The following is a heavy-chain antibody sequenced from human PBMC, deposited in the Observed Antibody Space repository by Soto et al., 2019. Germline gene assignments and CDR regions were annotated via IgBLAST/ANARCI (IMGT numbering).Heavy chain of an antibody. V-gene: IGHV1-18*01. J-gene: IGHJ6*02. CDR3: AREGYGGPLWFGDLSHYYYYGMDV. CDR2: ISAYNGNT. Sequence: QVQLVQSGAEVKKHGASVKVSCKASGYTFTSYGISWVRQAPGQGLEWMGWISAYNGNTNYAQKLQGRVTMTTDTSTSTAYMELRSLRSDDTAVYYCAREGYGGPLWFGDLSHYYYYGMDVWGQGTTVTVSS. CDR1: GYTFTSYG. D-gene: IGHD3-10*01.